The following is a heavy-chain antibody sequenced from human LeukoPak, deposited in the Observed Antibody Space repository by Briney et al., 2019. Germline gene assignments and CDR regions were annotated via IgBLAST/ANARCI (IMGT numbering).Heavy chain of an antibody. Sequence: GGSLRLSCAASGFTFSSYGMHWVRQAPGKGLEWVAVISYDGSNKYYADSVKGRFTISRDNSKNTLYLQMNSLRAEDTAVYYCAKDYRSNGVPELYFGLWGRGTLVTVSS. CDR1: GFTFSSYG. CDR3: AKDYRSNGVPELYFGL. V-gene: IGHV3-30*18. J-gene: IGHJ2*01. CDR2: ISYDGSNK. D-gene: IGHD2-8*01.